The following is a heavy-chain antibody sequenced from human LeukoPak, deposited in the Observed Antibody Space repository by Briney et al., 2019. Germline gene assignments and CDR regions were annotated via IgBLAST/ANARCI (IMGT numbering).Heavy chain of an antibody. CDR3: TRAGILAAANRDY. V-gene: IGHV3-15*01. CDR2: IKSKTDGATT. Sequence: GGSLRLSCAASGFTFGNAWMTWVRQAPGKGLEWVGRIKSKTDGATTDYAAPVKGRFTISRDDSENTLYLQMNSLKTEDAAVFYCTRAGILAAANRDYWGQGTLVTVSS. D-gene: IGHD6-13*01. CDR1: GFTFGNAW. J-gene: IGHJ4*02.